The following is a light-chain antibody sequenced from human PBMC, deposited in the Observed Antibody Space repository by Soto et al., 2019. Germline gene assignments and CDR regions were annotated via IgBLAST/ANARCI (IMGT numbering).Light chain of an antibody. CDR3: QHQSSYPHS. CDR2: AAS. V-gene: IGKV1-17*03. J-gene: IGKJ4*01. Sequence: DLQMTQSPSAMSASVGDRVTITCRASQDISSYLAWFQQKPGKVPKRLIYAASSLQSGVPSRFSGSGSGTEFTLTITSLQREDFATYYCQHQSSYPHSFGGGTKVEIK. CDR1: QDISSY.